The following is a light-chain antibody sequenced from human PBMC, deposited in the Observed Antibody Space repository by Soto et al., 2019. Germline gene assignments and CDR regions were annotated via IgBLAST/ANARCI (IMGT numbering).Light chain of an antibody. CDR2: AAS. CDR1: QSISTY. Sequence: DIQMTQSPSSLSAYVGDRVTITCRASQSISTYLNWYLQKPGKAPKLLIYAASSLQSGVPSRFSGSGSGTDFTLTISSLQPEDFATYYCQQSYSTPRTFGQGTKVDIK. CDR3: QQSYSTPRT. J-gene: IGKJ1*01. V-gene: IGKV1-39*01.